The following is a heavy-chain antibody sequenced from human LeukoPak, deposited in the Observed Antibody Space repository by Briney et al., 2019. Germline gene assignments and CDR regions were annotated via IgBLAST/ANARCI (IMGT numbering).Heavy chain of an antibody. J-gene: IGHJ4*02. Sequence: KASETLSLTCTVSGGSVSSGGYYWRWIRQPPGKGLEWIGYIYYTGMTNYNPSLKSRVTILVATFKNQFSLKLSSVTAADTAVYYCARRYCSGGSCCWDSWGQGSLVTVSS. CDR3: ARRYCSGGSCCWDS. V-gene: IGHV4-61*08. CDR1: GGSVSSGGYY. D-gene: IGHD2-15*01. CDR2: IYYTGMT.